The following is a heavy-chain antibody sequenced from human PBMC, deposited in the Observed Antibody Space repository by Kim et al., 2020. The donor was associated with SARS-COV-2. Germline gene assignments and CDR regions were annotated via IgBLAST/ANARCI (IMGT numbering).Heavy chain of an antibody. J-gene: IGHJ4*02. D-gene: IGHD6-13*01. CDR1: GYTFTSYA. CDR2: INAGNGNT. CDR3: ARGATGQLVFDY. V-gene: IGHV1-3*01. Sequence: ASVKVSCKASGYTFTSYAMHWVRQAPGQRLEWMGWINAGNGNTKYSQKFQGRVTITRDTSASTAYMELSNLRSEDTAVYYCARGATGQLVFDYWGQGTLVTVSS.